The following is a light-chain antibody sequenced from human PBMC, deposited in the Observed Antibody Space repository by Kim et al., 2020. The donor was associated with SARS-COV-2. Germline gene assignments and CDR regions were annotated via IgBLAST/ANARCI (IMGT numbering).Light chain of an antibody. CDR1: SSDIGAYTY. CDR2: DVT. V-gene: IGLV2-14*03. CDR3: ASYTTRSTWV. Sequence: QSALTQPASVSGSPGQSITFSCTGTSSDIGAYTYVSWYQQHPNKAPKLMIFDVTKRPSGVSYRFSGSKSGNTASLTISGLQAEDEADYYCASYTTRSTWVFGGGTQLTVL. J-gene: IGLJ3*02.